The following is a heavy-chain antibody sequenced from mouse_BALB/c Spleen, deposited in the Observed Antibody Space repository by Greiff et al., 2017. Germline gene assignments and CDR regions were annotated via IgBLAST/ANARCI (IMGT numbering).Heavy chain of an antibody. D-gene: IGHD2-3*01. CDR2: ISNGGGST. V-gene: IGHV5-12-2*01. Sequence: EVMLVESGGGLVQPGGSLKLSCAASGFTFSSYTMSWVRQTPEKRLEWVAYISNGGGSTYYPDTVKGRFTISRDNAKNTLYLQMSSLKSEDTAMYYCARQGDGYPAYWGQGTLVTVSA. CDR1: GFTFSSYT. J-gene: IGHJ3*01. CDR3: ARQGDGYPAY.